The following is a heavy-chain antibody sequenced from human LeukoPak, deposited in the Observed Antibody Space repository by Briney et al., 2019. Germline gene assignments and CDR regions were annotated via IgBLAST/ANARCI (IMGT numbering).Heavy chain of an antibody. Sequence: GGSLRLSCTPSTFAINIYAMTWVRQAPGKGLEWVSSITVNGGDIYYADSVRGRFTISRDNSKNTLYLQVNSLRAEDTAVYYCAKDPNGDYVGAFDSWDQGTTVTVSS. V-gene: IGHV3-23*01. CDR2: ITVNGGDI. CDR3: AKDPNGDYVGAFDS. J-gene: IGHJ3*02. D-gene: IGHD4-17*01. CDR1: TFAINIYA.